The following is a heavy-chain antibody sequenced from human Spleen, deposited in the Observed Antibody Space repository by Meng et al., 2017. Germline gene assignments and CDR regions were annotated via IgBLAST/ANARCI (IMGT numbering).Heavy chain of an antibody. CDR2: INHSGST. Sequence: QGQLQQWGAGLWKPSETLALTCSGYGGSFSGYYWSWIRQPPGKGLEWIGEINHSGSTNYNPSLESRATISVDTSQNNLSLKLSSVTAADSAVYYCARGPTTMAHDFDYWGQGTLVTVSS. J-gene: IGHJ4*02. V-gene: IGHV4-34*01. D-gene: IGHD4-11*01. CDR3: ARGPTTMAHDFDY. CDR1: GGSFSGYY.